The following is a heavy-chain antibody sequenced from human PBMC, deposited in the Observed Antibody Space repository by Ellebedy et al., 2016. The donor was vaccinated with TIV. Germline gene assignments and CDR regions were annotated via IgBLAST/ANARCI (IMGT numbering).Heavy chain of an antibody. V-gene: IGHV1-69*13. Sequence: AASVKVSCKASGGTFRNYPINWVRQAPGQGLEWMGGIIPVFGAANYAKKFQARVTITADESTNTAHMELSSLGSEDTAVYYCAIDLPIALAGVLGYWGQGTLVTVSS. D-gene: IGHD6-13*01. J-gene: IGHJ4*02. CDR2: IIPVFGAA. CDR3: AIDLPIALAGVLGY. CDR1: GGTFRNYP.